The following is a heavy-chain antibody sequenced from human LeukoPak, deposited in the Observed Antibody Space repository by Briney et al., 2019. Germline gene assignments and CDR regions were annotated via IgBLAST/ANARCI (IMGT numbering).Heavy chain of an antibody. CDR2: ISGSGGST. J-gene: IGHJ6*02. D-gene: IGHD3-3*01. CDR3: AKDDDFWSGYYQPYYYYGMDV. V-gene: IGHV3-23*01. CDR1: GFTFSSYA. Sequence: PGGSLRLSCAASGFTFSSYAMSWVRQAPGKGLEWVSAISGSGGSTYYADSVKGRFTISRDNSKNTLYLQMNSLRAEDTAVYYCAKDDDFWSGYYQPYYYYGMDVWGQGTTVTVSS.